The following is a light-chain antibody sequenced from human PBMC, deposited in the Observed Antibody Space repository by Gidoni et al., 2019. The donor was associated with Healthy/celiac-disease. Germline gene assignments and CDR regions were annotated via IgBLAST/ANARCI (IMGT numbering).Light chain of an antibody. Sequence: DIQMTQSPSSLYASVGDRVTITCRASQSISSYLNWYQQKPGKAPKLLIYAASSLQSGVPSRFSGSGSGTDFTLTISSLQPEDFATYYCQQSYSTLFTFXPXTKVDIK. CDR1: QSISSY. CDR2: AAS. J-gene: IGKJ3*01. V-gene: IGKV1-39*01. CDR3: QQSYSTLFT.